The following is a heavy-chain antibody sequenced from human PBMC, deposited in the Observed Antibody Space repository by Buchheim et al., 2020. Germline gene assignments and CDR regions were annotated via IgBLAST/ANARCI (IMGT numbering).Heavy chain of an antibody. CDR3: ARDKNKGTKGLAAAMNGMDV. V-gene: IGHV3-21*01. J-gene: IGHJ6*02. CDR2: ISSSSSYI. Sequence: EVQLVESGGGLVKPGGSLRLSCAASGFTFSSYSMNWVRQAPGKGLEWVSSISSSSSYIYYADSVKGRFTISRDNAKNSLYLQMNSLRAEDTAVYYCARDKNKGTKGLAAAMNGMDVWGQGTT. D-gene: IGHD6-13*01. CDR1: GFTFSSYS.